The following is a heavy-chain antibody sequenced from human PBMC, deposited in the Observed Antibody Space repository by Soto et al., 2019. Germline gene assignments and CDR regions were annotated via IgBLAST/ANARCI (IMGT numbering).Heavy chain of an antibody. V-gene: IGHV4-34*01. J-gene: IGHJ5*02. CDR2: INHSGST. Sequence: PSETLSLTCAVYGGSFSGYYWSWIRQPPGKGLEWIGEINHSGSTNYNPSLKSRVTISVDTSKNQFSLKLSSVTAADTAVYYCARARVWFGEILNWFDPGGQETLVTVSS. CDR1: GGSFSGYY. CDR3: ARARVWFGEILNWFDP. D-gene: IGHD3-10*01.